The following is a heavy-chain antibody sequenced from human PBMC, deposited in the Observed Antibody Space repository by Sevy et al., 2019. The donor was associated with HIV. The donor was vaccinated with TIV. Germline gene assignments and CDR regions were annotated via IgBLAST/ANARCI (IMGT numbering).Heavy chain of an antibody. J-gene: IGHJ4*02. CDR1: GGSISSYF. CDR2: IYFTGNT. D-gene: IGHD1-1*01. Sequence: SETLSLTCSVSGGSISSYFWTWVRQSPGKGLEWSGNIYFTGNTDYSPSLKSRVTLSLDTSKSQFSLTLKSVTAADTAIYFCARESTTRPRVLDYWGQGTLVTVSS. V-gene: IGHV4-59*01. CDR3: ARESTTRPRVLDY.